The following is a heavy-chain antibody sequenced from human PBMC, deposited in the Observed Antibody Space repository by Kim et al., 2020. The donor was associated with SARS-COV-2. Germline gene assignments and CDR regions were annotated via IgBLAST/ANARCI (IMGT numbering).Heavy chain of an antibody. CDR2: MNPNSGNT. J-gene: IGHJ5*02. CDR1: GYTFTSYD. V-gene: IGHV1-8*01. D-gene: IGHD6-6*01. CDR3: AREMIAAPCWFDP. Sequence: ASVKVSCKASGYTFTSYDINWVRQATGQGLEWMGWMNPNSGNTGYAQKFQGRVTMTRNTSISTAYMELSSLRSEDTAVYYCAREMIAAPCWFDPWGQGTLVTVSS.